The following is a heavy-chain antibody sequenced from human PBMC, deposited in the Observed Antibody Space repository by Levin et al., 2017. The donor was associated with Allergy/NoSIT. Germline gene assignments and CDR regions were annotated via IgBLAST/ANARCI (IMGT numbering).Heavy chain of an antibody. Sequence: SLKISCAASGFTFGDYAMHWVRQAPGKGLEWVSGINWNRDKIGYADSVRARFTISRDNAKNSLYLQMNSLGPVVTALYYCAKGLNWGSQNTYDDWGQGTLVTVSS. J-gene: IGHJ4*02. CDR3: AKGLNWGSQNTYDD. CDR1: GFTFGDYA. V-gene: IGHV3-9*01. D-gene: IGHD7-27*01. CDR2: INWNRDKI.